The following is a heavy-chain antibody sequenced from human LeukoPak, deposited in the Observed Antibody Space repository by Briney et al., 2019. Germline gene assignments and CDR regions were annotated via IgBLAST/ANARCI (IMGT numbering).Heavy chain of an antibody. D-gene: IGHD3-9*01. J-gene: IGHJ4*02. Sequence: PGGSLRLSCAASGFTFSSYGMHWVRQAPGKGLEWVSAISGSGGSTYYADSVKGRFTISRDNSKNTLYLQMNSLRAEDTAVYYCAKGYYDILNCFDYWGQGTLVTVSS. CDR1: GFTFSSYG. V-gene: IGHV3-23*01. CDR3: AKGYYDILNCFDY. CDR2: ISGSGGST.